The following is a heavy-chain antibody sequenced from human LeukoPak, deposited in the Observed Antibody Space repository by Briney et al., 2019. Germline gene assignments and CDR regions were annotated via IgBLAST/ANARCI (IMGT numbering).Heavy chain of an antibody. CDR1: GFTFSRYY. Sequence: GGSLRLSCAASGFTFSRYYMHWVRQAPGNGLVWVSRINSDGSSTTYADSVKGRFTISRDNAKNTLYLQMNSLKVEDTAVYYCTRVFVGDEYSSSGYWGQGTLVTVSS. V-gene: IGHV3-74*01. D-gene: IGHD6-13*01. J-gene: IGHJ4*02. CDR3: TRVFVGDEYSSSGY. CDR2: INSDGSST.